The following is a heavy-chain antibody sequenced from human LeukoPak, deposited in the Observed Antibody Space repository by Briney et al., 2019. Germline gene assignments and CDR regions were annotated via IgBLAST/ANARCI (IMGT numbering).Heavy chain of an antibody. CDR3: ARGRYCSGGSCRTGVITTRGDY. V-gene: IGHV1-8*02. J-gene: IGHJ4*02. Sequence: ASVKVSCKASGYTFTSYGISWVRQATGQGLEWMGWMNPNSGNTGYAQKFQGRVTMTRNTSISTAYMELSSLRSEDTAVYYCARGRYCSGGSCRTGVITTRGDYWGQGTLVTVSS. CDR1: GYTFTSYG. D-gene: IGHD2-15*01. CDR2: MNPNSGNT.